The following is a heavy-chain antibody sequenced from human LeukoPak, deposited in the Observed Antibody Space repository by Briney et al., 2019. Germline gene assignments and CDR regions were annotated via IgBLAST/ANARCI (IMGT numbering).Heavy chain of an antibody. CDR2: IYHSGST. Sequence: PSETLSLTCTVSGGSISSSSYYWGWIRQPPGKGLEWIGYIYHSGSTYYNPSLKSRVTISVDRSKNQFSLKLSSVTAADTAVYYCARGGERTAQYYFDYWGQGTLVTVSS. CDR1: GGSISSSSYY. D-gene: IGHD3-10*01. J-gene: IGHJ4*02. V-gene: IGHV4-30-2*01. CDR3: ARGGERTAQYYFDY.